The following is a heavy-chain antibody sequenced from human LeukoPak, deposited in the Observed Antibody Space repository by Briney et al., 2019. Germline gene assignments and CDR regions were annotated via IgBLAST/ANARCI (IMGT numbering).Heavy chain of an antibody. CDR2: ISAYNGNT. CDR3: ARDAIHGDYVRDFWFDP. Sequence: ASVKVSCKASGYTFTSYGISWVRQAPGQGLEWMGWISAYNGNTNYAQKLQGRVTMTTDTSTSTAYMELRSLRSDDTAVYYCARDAIHGDYVRDFWFDPWGQGTLVTVSS. D-gene: IGHD4-17*01. V-gene: IGHV1-18*01. J-gene: IGHJ5*02. CDR1: GYTFTSYG.